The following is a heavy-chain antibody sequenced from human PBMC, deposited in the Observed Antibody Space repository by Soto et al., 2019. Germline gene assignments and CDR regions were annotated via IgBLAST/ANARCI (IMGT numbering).Heavy chain of an antibody. CDR2: IWYDGSNK. CDR3: ARAPYCSSNSCYKRGWFDP. Sequence: GGSLRLSCAASGFTFSSYGMHWVRQAPGKGLEWVAVIWYDGSNKYYADSVKGRFTISRDNSKNTLYLQMNSLRAEDTAVYYCARAPYCSSNSCYKRGWFDPWGQGTLVTVSS. V-gene: IGHV3-33*01. J-gene: IGHJ5*02. D-gene: IGHD2-2*02. CDR1: GFTFSSYG.